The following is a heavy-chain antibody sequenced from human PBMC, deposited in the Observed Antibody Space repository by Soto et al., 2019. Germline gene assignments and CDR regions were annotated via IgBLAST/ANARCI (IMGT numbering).Heavy chain of an antibody. V-gene: IGHV3-74*01. Sequence: PGGSLILSCAASGFTFSGSWMNWVRQAPGKGLVWVSGIKGDGTIINYADSVKGRFTISRDNAKNTLYLQMDSLRAEDTAVYYCAKSNWFDPWGQGTLVTVSS. J-gene: IGHJ5*02. CDR1: GFTFSGSW. CDR3: AKSNWFDP. CDR2: IKGDGTII.